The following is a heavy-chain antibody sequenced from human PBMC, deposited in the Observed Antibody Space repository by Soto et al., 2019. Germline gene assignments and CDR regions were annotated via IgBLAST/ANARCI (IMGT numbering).Heavy chain of an antibody. CDR1: GFTFSDYY. J-gene: IGHJ4*02. D-gene: IGHD2-15*01. V-gene: IGHV3-11*05. Sequence: GGSLRLSCAVSGFTFSDYYMTWIRQAPGKGLEWVSYISSSTSHTNYADSVKGRFTISRDNAKNSLFLQMNSLRAEDTAVYYCARGRGVAADYFDFWGQGSLVTVSS. CDR2: ISSSTSHT. CDR3: ARGRGVAADYFDF.